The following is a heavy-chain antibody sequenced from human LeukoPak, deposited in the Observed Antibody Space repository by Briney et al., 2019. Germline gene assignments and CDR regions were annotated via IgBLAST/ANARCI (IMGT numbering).Heavy chain of an antibody. CDR3: ARLRMGFDP. CDR2: IYYGGST. D-gene: IGHD2-15*01. J-gene: IGHJ5*02. Sequence: SETLSLTCTVSGGSITSSKYYWGWIRQPPGKGLEWIGNIYYGGSTYYNPSLKSRVTISVDTSKNQFSLKLSSVTAADTAVYYCARLRMGFDPWGQGTLVTVSS. V-gene: IGHV4-39*01. CDR1: GGSITSSKYY.